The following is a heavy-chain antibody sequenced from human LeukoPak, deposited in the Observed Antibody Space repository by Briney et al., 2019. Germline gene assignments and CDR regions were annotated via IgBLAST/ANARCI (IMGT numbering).Heavy chain of an antibody. Sequence: PSETLSLTCTVSGGSISSYYWSWIRQPAGKGLEWIGRIYTSGSTNYNPSLKSRVTMSVDTSKNQFSLKLSSVTAADTAVYYCARDRRIAVAGTWFDYWGQGTLVTVSS. J-gene: IGHJ4*02. CDR1: GGSISSYY. V-gene: IGHV4-4*07. CDR3: ARDRRIAVAGTWFDY. CDR2: IYTSGST. D-gene: IGHD6-19*01.